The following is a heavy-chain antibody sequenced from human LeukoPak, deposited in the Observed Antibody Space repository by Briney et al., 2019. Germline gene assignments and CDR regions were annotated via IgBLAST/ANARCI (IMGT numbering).Heavy chain of an antibody. CDR2: IYHTGST. CDR3: ARGDSSGTENAFDI. J-gene: IGHJ3*02. D-gene: IGHD3-22*01. V-gene: IGHV4-31*03. CDR1: GGSISSGDYY. Sequence: TSQTLSLTCTVSGGSISSGDYYWPWIPQHPGEGLEWIGYIYHTGSTYYNPSLRSRVTFSVDTSKNQFSLKVNSVTAADTAVYYCARGDSSGTENAFDIWGQGTLVTVSS.